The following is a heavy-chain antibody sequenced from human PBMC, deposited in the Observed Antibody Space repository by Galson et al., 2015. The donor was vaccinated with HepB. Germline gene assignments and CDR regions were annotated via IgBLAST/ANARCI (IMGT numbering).Heavy chain of an antibody. CDR1: GFTFSSYA. CDR3: ARAPTMIVVVLNYMDV. D-gene: IGHD3-22*01. Sequence: SLRLSCAASGFTFSSYAMHWVRQAPGKGLEWVAVISYDGSNKYYADSVKGRFTISRDNSKNTLYLQMNSLRAEDTAVYYCARAPTMIVVVLNYMDVWGKGTTVTVSS. CDR2: ISYDGSNK. V-gene: IGHV3-30-3*01. J-gene: IGHJ6*03.